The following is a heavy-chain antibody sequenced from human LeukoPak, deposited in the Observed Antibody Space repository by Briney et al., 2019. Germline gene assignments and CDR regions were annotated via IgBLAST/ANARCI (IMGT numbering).Heavy chain of an antibody. J-gene: IGHJ3*02. D-gene: IGHD5-12*01. Sequence: GGSLRLSCAASGFTFSDYYMSWIRQAPGKGLEWVSYISSSGSTIYYADSVKGRFTISRDNSKNTLYLQMNSLRAEDTAVYYCAKDHGYSGYDFYAFDIWGQGTMVTVSS. V-gene: IGHV3-11*04. CDR1: GFTFSDYY. CDR2: ISSSGSTI. CDR3: AKDHGYSGYDFYAFDI.